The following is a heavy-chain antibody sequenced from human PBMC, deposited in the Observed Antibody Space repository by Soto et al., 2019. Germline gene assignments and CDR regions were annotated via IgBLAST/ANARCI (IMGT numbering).Heavy chain of an antibody. J-gene: IGHJ4*02. CDR1: GFPFSSSV. V-gene: IGHV3-23*01. Sequence: EVQLLESGGGLVQRGGSLRLSCAASGFPFSSSVMAWVRQAPGKGLEWVSGISGGGSNTFYADSVKGRFTISRDNSKNTLLLQMNSLGAEDTAVYYCAKDSNKYSSSLRGRYFDYWGQGIGVTVSS. CDR3: AKDSNKYSSSLRGRYFDY. D-gene: IGHD4-4*01. CDR2: ISGGGSNT.